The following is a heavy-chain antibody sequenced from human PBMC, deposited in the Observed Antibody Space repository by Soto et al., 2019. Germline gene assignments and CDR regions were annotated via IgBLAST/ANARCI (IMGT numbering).Heavy chain of an antibody. Sequence: GGSLRLSCAASGFSFSSYWMSWVRQAPGKGLEWVANIKQDGSEKYYADSVKGRFTISRDNSKNTLYLQMNSLRAEDTAVYYCAKDSIPPAYDSSGYYLDGMDVWGQGTTVTVSS. CDR3: AKDSIPPAYDSSGYYLDGMDV. V-gene: IGHV3-7*03. D-gene: IGHD3-22*01. CDR1: GFSFSSYW. CDR2: IKQDGSEK. J-gene: IGHJ6*02.